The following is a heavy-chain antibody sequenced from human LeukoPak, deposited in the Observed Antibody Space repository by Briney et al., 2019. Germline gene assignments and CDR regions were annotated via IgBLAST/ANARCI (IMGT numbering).Heavy chain of an antibody. CDR1: GGTFSSYA. Sequence: GASVKVSCKASGGTFSSYAISWVRQAPGQGLEWMGGIVPIFGTANYAQKFQGRVTITTDESTSTAYMELSSLRSEDTAVYYCARDVSHGEQLDPFDYWGQGTLVTVSS. CDR2: IVPIFGTA. J-gene: IGHJ4*02. D-gene: IGHD6-13*01. CDR3: ARDVSHGEQLDPFDY. V-gene: IGHV1-69*05.